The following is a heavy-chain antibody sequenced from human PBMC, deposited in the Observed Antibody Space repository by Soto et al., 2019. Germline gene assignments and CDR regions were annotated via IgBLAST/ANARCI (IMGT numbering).Heavy chain of an antibody. Sequence: GGSLRLSCTLFGFYFDAYAMYWVRQAPGKGLEWVSAVTTTTESSYYTDSGRGRLTSTRDNTDNMLYLQMSSLRVEDTAIYVCARGRYYDSPQDLWGRGTQVTVSS. CDR3: ARGRYYDSPQDL. CDR1: GFYFDAYA. CDR2: VTTTTESS. V-gene: IGHV3-23*01. J-gene: IGHJ5*02. D-gene: IGHD3-10*01.